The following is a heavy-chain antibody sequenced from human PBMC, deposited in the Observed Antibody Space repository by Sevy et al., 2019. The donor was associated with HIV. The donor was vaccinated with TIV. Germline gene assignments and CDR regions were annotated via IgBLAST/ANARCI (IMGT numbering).Heavy chain of an antibody. J-gene: IGHJ4*02. D-gene: IGHD3-10*01. CDR1: GGSFSGYY. CDR2: INHSGST. Sequence: SETLSLTCAVYGGSFSGYYWSWIRQPPGKGLEWIGEINHSGSTNYNPSLKSRVTISVDTSKNQFSLKLSSVTAADTAVYYCARAITMVRGGGYPAFDYWGQGTLVTVSS. V-gene: IGHV4-34*01. CDR3: ARAITMVRGGGYPAFDY.